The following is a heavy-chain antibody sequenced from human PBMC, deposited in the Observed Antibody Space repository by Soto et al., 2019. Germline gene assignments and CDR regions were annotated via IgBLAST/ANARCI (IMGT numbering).Heavy chain of an antibody. V-gene: IGHV3-33*01. D-gene: IGHD3-9*01. CDR2: IWYDGNNK. CDR3: ARDFLAGYYVSYGMDV. J-gene: IGHJ6*02. Sequence: QVQLVESGGGVVQPGRSLRLSCAASGFTFSRYGMYWVRQAPGKGLEWAAVIWYDGNNKYYADSVKGRFTISRDNSKNTLYLQMNSLRAEDTGVYYCARDFLAGYYVSYGMDVWGQGTTVTVSS. CDR1: GFTFSRYG.